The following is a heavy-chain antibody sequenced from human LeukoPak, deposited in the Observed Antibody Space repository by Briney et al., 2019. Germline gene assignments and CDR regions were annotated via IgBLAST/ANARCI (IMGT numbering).Heavy chain of an antibody. CDR2: INLRGST. D-gene: IGHD4-17*01. V-gene: IGHV4-34*01. Sequence: SETLSLTCAVYGGSFNDYYWNWIRQPPGKGLEWIGEINLRGSTTYNPSLKSRVTVSLDESKNQFSLKLSSVTAADTAVYYCARLNLRTTVSYYYYYMDVWGKGTTVTISS. CDR1: GGSFNDYY. CDR3: ARLNLRTTVSYYYYYMDV. J-gene: IGHJ6*03.